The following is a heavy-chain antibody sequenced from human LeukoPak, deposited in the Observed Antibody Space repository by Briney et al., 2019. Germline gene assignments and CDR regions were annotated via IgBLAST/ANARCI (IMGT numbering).Heavy chain of an antibody. CDR1: GFTFSRYG. CDR2: ISYDGTNK. D-gene: IGHD1-26*01. J-gene: IGHJ4*02. CDR3: ARGSIVGVRGVGDY. Sequence: PGGSLRLSCAASGFTFSRYGMHWVRQAPGKGLEWVAVISYDGTNKYYADSVKGRFTISRDNSKNTVYLQMNSLRAEDTAVYYCARGSIVGVRGVGDYWGQGTLVTVSS. V-gene: IGHV3-30*03.